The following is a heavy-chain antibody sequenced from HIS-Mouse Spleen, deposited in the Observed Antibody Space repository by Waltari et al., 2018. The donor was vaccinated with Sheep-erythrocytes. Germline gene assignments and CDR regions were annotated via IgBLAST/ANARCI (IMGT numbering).Heavy chain of an antibody. CDR1: GFTFSSYA. J-gene: IGHJ4*02. CDR2: ISYDGSNK. V-gene: IGHV3-30*04. CDR3: SRLRRYQSSSPGGLDY. D-gene: IGHD6-6*01. Sequence: GRSLRLSCAASGFTFSSYAMHWVRQAPGKGLEWVAVISYDGSNKYYADSVKGRFTISRDNSKNTLYLQMNSLRAEDTAVYYCSRLRRYQSSSPGGLDYWGQGTLVTVSS.